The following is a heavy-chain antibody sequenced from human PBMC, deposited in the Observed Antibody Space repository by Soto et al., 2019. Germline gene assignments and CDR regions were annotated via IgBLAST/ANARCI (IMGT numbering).Heavy chain of an antibody. V-gene: IGHV1-69*01. Sequence: QVQVVQSGAEVKKPGSSVKVSCKGSAGTFSSYAVSWVRQAPGQGLEWMGGLIPISGTAKYAPNFQGRVAFTADESMTTAYMELRSLTTDDTAVYYCATPMAGDHWGQGTLVIVSS. CDR2: LIPISGTA. J-gene: IGHJ4*02. CDR1: AGTFSSYA. CDR3: ATPMAGDH.